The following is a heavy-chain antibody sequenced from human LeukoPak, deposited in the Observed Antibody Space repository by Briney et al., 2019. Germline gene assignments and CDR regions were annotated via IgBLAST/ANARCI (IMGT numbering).Heavy chain of an antibody. D-gene: IGHD1-20*01. CDR2: ISAYNGNT. CDR1: GYTCTSYG. CDR3: ARVSNNWNDVGNWFDP. V-gene: IGHV1-18*01. Sequence: ASVKVSCKASGYTCTSYGISWVRQAPGQGLEWMGWISAYNGNTNYAQKLQGRVTMTTDTSTSTAYMELRSLRSDDTAVYYCARVSNNWNDVGNWFDPWGQGTLVTVSS. J-gene: IGHJ5*02.